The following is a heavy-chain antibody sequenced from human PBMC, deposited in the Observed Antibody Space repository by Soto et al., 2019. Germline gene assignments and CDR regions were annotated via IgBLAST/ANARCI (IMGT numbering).Heavy chain of an antibody. V-gene: IGHV3-30*18. D-gene: IGHD6-19*01. CDR3: AKGGWYFDY. CDR2: ISYDGSNK. CDR1: GFTFSSYG. J-gene: IGHJ4*02. Sequence: QVQLVESGGGVVQPGRSLRLSCAASGFTFSSYGMHWVRQAPGKGLEWVAVISYDGSNKYYADSVKGRFTISRDNSKNTLYLQMNSLRADDTAVYYCAKGGWYFDYWGQGTLVSLST.